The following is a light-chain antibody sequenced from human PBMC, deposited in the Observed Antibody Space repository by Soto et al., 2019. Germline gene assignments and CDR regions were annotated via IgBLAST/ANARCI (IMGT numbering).Light chain of an antibody. CDR2: WAS. V-gene: IGKV4-1*01. CDR1: QSVLYDSNNKNY. CDR3: QQYYSNPET. J-gene: IGKJ2*01. Sequence: DIVMTQSPDSLAVSLGERATINCKSSQSVLYDSNNKNYLAWYQQKPGQPPKLLIYWASTRESGVPDRFSGSGSGTDVTLTISSLQAEDVAVYYCQQYYSNPETFGHGTKLEIK.